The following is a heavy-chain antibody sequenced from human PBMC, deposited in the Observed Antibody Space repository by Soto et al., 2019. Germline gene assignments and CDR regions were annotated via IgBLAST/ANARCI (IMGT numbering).Heavy chain of an antibody. D-gene: IGHD6-13*01. Sequence: GESLKVSCKGSGYRSTRYWIVWVRHMPGKGLEWMGIIYPGDSDTRYSPSFQGQVTISADKSISTAYLQWSSLKASDTAMYYCVIFYIAGAARDAFYIRSQRTTVTVS. CDR2: IYPGDSDT. V-gene: IGHV5-51*01. J-gene: IGHJ3*02. CDR3: VIFYIAGAARDAFYI. CDR1: GYRSTRYW.